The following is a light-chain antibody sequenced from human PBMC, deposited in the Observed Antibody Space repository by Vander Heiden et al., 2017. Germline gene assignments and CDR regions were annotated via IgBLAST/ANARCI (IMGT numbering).Light chain of an antibody. CDR3: KQDYPIPLT. CDR2: WAS. J-gene: IGKJ4*01. Sequence: IVLTQSPDSLSASPGERAPTTCTSLHSALYSSNNKNYLDWYQQKPGQSPKLLIHWASTRESGVPDRFSGNGSGTDFTLTISSVQAEDVAVYYCKQDYPIPLTFGGGTKVEIK. CDR1: HSALYSSNNKNY. V-gene: IGKV4-1*01.